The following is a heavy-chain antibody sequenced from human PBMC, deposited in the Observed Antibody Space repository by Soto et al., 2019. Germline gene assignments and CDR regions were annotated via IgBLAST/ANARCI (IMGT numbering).Heavy chain of an antibody. CDR3: ARGLRGSGSYYKGYYYYYYGMDV. Sequence: PSETLSLTCAVYGGSFSGYYWSWIRQPPGKGLEWIGEINHSGSTNYNPSLKSRVTISVDTSKNQFSLKLSSVTAADTAVYCCARGLRGSGSYYKGYYYYYYGMDVWGQGTTVTVYS. CDR1: GGSFSGYY. V-gene: IGHV4-34*01. D-gene: IGHD3-10*01. J-gene: IGHJ6*02. CDR2: INHSGST.